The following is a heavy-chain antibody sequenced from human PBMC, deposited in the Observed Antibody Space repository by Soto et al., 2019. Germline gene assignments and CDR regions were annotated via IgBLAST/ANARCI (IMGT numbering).Heavy chain of an antibody. CDR1: GFTVSSYY. CDR2: LYSGGST. CDR3: AREQGNGFFHGAFDI. Sequence: GSLRLSCAASGFTVSSYYMSWVRQAPGKGLEWVSVLYSGGSTYYTDSVKGRFTISRDSSKNTLYLQMDSLRADDSAVYYCAREQGNGFFHGAFDIWGQGTMVTVSS. J-gene: IGHJ3*02. V-gene: IGHV3-53*01. D-gene: IGHD3-3*01.